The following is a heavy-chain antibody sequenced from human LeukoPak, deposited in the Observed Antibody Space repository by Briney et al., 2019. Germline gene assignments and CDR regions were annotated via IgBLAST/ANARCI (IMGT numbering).Heavy chain of an antibody. CDR1: GGTFSSYA. CDR2: IIPTFGTA. J-gene: IGHJ1*01. CDR3: ARSGSIAAAGTRYFQH. V-gene: IGHV1-69*13. D-gene: IGHD6-13*01. Sequence: GASVKVSCKASGGTFSSYAISWVRQAPGQGLEWMGGIIPTFGTANYAQKFQGRVTITADESTSTAYMELSSLRSEDTAAYYCARSGSIAAAGTRYFQHWGQSTLVTVSS.